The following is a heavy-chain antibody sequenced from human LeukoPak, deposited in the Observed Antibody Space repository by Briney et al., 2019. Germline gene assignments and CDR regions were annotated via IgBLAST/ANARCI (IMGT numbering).Heavy chain of an antibody. J-gene: IGHJ4*02. CDR3: ARDNYYDSSGYGEYYFDY. CDR1: GGSISSGDYY. CDR2: IYYSWST. D-gene: IGHD3-22*01. V-gene: IGHV4-30-4*01. Sequence: MTSQTLSLTCTVSGGSISSGDYYWSWIRQPPGKGLEWIGYIYYSWSTYYNPSLKSRVTISVDTSKNQFSLKLSSVTAADTAVYYCARDNYYDSSGYGEYYFDYWGQGTLVTVSS.